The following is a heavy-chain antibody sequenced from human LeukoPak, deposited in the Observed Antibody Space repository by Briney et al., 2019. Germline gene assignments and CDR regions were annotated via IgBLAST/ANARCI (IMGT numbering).Heavy chain of an antibody. J-gene: IGHJ4*02. Sequence: GGSLRLSCAASGFTFSSYSMNWVRQAPGKGLEWVSSISSSSSYIYYADSVKGRFTISRDNAKNSLYLQMNSVRAEDTAVYYCARVCSGSHCGYWGQGTLVTVSS. CDR1: GFTFSSYS. D-gene: IGHD1-26*01. V-gene: IGHV3-21*01. CDR3: ARVCSGSHCGY. CDR2: ISSSSSYI.